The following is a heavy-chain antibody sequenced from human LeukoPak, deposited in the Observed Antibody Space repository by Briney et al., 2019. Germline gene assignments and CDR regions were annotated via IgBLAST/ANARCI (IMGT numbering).Heavy chain of an antibody. V-gene: IGHV4-38-2*02. CDR2: IYHSGST. D-gene: IGHD5-12*01. CDR1: GYSISSGYH. J-gene: IGHJ6*03. Sequence: SETLSLTCTVSGYSISSGYHWGWIRQPPGKGLEWIGSIYHSGSTYYNPSLKSRVTISVDTSKNQFSLKLTSVTAADTAVYYCARGRGYSGYFGYYYMDVWGKGTTVTISS. CDR3: ARGRGYSGYFGYYYMDV.